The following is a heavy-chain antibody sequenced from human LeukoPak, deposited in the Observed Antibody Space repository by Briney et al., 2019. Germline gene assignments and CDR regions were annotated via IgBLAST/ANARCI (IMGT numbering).Heavy chain of an antibody. V-gene: IGHV4-34*01. Sequence: PSETLSLTCAVYGESFSGSYWSWIRQPPGKGLECIGNISPTGSTKYNPSLKSRVTISVDTSKNQFSLKLSSVTAEDTAVYYCASMVYYYYMDVWGKGTTVTVSS. CDR2: ISPTGST. CDR1: GESFSGSY. J-gene: IGHJ6*03. D-gene: IGHD2-8*01. CDR3: ASMVYYYYMDV.